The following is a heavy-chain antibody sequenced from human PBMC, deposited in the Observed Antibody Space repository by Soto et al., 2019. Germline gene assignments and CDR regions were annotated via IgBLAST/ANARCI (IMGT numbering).Heavy chain of an antibody. Sequence: SVTLSLTCTVSGGSIRSYSWSWIRQQPGKGLEWIGYIYHSGSTYYNPSLKSRVTISVDRSKNQFSLKLSSVTAADTAVYYCARGGVDYYDSSGYYFSPYYFDYWGQGTLVTVSS. D-gene: IGHD3-22*01. J-gene: IGHJ4*02. V-gene: IGHV4-30-2*01. CDR1: GGSIRSYS. CDR3: ARGGVDYYDSSGYYFSPYYFDY. CDR2: IYHSGST.